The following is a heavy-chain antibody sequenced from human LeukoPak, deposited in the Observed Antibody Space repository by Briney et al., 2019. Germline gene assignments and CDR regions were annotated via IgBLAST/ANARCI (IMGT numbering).Heavy chain of an antibody. CDR1: GYTLTELS. CDR3: ATERLPLYYYDSSGIFDY. V-gene: IGHV1-24*01. J-gene: IGHJ4*02. Sequence: GASVKVSCKVSGYTLTELSMHWVRQAPGKGLEWMGGFDPEDGETIYAQKFQGRVTMTEDTSTDTAYMELSSLRSEDTAVYYCATERLPLYYYDSSGIFDYWGQGTLVTVSS. CDR2: FDPEDGET. D-gene: IGHD3-22*01.